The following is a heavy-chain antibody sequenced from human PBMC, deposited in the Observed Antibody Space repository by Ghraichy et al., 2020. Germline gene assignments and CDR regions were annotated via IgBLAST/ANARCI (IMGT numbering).Heavy chain of an antibody. CDR2: INHSGST. V-gene: IGHV4-34*01. J-gene: IGHJ6*02. D-gene: IGHD3-10*01. CDR3: ARITGSGSYYYYYYGMDV. CDR1: GGSFSGYY. Sequence: SETLSLTCAVYGGSFSGYYWSWIRQPPGKGLEWIGEINHSGSTNYNPSLKSRVTISVDTSKNQFSLKLSSVTAADTAVYYCARITGSGSYYYYYYGMDVWGQGTTVTVSS.